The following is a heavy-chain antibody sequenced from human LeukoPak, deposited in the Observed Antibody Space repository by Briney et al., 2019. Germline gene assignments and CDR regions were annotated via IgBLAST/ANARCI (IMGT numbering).Heavy chain of an antibody. Sequence: SETLSLTCAVSGGSICSSNWWSWVRQPPGKGLEWIGEIYHSRSTNYNPSLKSRVTISVDKSKNQFSLKLSSVTAADTAVYYCATTADQLTPLGYWSQGTLVTVSS. J-gene: IGHJ4*02. CDR3: ATTADQLTPLGY. CDR2: IYHSRST. V-gene: IGHV4-4*02. CDR1: GGSICSSNW. D-gene: IGHD2-2*01.